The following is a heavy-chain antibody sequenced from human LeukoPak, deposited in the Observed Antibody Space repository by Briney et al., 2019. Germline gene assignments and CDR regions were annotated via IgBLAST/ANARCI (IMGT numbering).Heavy chain of an antibody. V-gene: IGHV1-18*04. J-gene: IGHJ4*02. CDR2: ISAYNGNT. CDR3: ARDEPHYGDYGGEFDY. CDR1: GYTFTGFY. D-gene: IGHD4-17*01. Sequence: GASVKVSCKASGYTFTGFYIHWVRQAPGQGLEWMGWISAYNGNTNYAQKLQGRVTMTTDTSTSTAYMELRSLRSDDTAVYYCARDEPHYGDYGGEFDYWGQGTLVTVSS.